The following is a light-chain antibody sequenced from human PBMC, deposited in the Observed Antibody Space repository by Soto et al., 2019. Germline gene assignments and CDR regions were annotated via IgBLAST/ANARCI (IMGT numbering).Light chain of an antibody. V-gene: IGKV1-33*01. CDR1: QDIKNY. CDR3: QHYDHLPPLS. CDR2: DAS. Sequence: DIQMTQSPSSLSASVGDRVTITCQASQDIKNYLNWYQQKPGKAPNLLIYDASNLKTGVPSRFSGSGSGTHFPFTISSLQPEDIATYYCQHYDHLPPLSFGGGTKVEIK. J-gene: IGKJ4*01.